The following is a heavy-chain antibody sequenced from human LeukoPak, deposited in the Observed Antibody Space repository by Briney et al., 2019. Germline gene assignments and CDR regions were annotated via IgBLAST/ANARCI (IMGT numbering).Heavy chain of an antibody. CDR3: ANDYSGSLSYYFDY. Sequence: ASVKVSCKASGYTFTGYYTHWVRQAPGQGLEWMGWINPNSGGTNYAQKFQGRVTMTRDTSISTAYMELSRLRPDDTAVYYCANDYSGSLSYYFDYWGQGTLVTVSS. J-gene: IGHJ4*02. V-gene: IGHV1-2*02. D-gene: IGHD1-26*01. CDR1: GYTFTGYY. CDR2: INPNSGGT.